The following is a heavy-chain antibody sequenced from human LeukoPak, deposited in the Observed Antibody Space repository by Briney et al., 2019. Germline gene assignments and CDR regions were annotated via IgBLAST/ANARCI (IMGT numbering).Heavy chain of an antibody. Sequence: GGFLRLSCAASGFTFSSYAMSWVRQAPGKGLEWVSAISGSGGSTYYADSVKGRFTISRDNSKNTLYLQMNSRRAEDTAVYYCAKGKTIAAARNWFDPWGQGTLVTVSS. J-gene: IGHJ5*02. CDR3: AKGKTIAAARNWFDP. CDR1: GFTFSSYA. D-gene: IGHD6-13*01. V-gene: IGHV3-23*01. CDR2: ISGSGGST.